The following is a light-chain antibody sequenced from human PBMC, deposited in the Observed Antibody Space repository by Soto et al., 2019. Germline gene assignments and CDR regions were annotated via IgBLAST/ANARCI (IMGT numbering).Light chain of an antibody. CDR1: QSVSSSY. V-gene: IGKV3-20*01. CDR3: QQYGSSPPDT. CDR2: GAS. J-gene: IGKJ3*01. Sequence: EIVLTQSPGTLSLSPGERATLSCRASQSVSSSYLAWYQQKPGQAPRLLIYGASSRATGIPDRFIGSGSGTDFTLTISRVEPEDFAVYYCQQYGSSPPDTFGPGTKVDIK.